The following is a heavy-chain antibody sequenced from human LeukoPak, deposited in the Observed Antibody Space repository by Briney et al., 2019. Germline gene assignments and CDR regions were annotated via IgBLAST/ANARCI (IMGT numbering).Heavy chain of an antibody. CDR2: IKRKSDGCTT. D-gene: IGHD1-14*01. Sequence: GGTLRLSCAASGFTFSNYGMSWVRQAPGKGLEWVGRIKRKSDGCTTDYAAPVKGRFTISRDDSKNTLYLQMNSLKSEDTAVYYCTTELDVRPNHYWGQGTLVTVSS. J-gene: IGHJ4*02. CDR3: TTELDVRPNHY. V-gene: IGHV3-15*01. CDR1: GFTFSNYG.